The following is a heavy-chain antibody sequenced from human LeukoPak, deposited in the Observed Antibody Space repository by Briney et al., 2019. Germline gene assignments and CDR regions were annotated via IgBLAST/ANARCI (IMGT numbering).Heavy chain of an antibody. CDR2: ISSSGSTI. Sequence: PGGSLRLSCAASGFTFSDYYMSWIRQAPGKGLEWVSYISSSGSTIYYADSVKGRFTISRDNAKNSLYLQMNSPRAEDTAVYYCARDRGSSWYYYYYYMDVWGKGTTVTISS. V-gene: IGHV3-11*01. CDR3: ARDRGSSWYYYYYYMDV. J-gene: IGHJ6*03. CDR1: GFTFSDYY. D-gene: IGHD6-13*01.